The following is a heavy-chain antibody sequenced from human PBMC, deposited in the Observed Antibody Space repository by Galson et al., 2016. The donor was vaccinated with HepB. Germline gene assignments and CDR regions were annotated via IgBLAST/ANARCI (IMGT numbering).Heavy chain of an antibody. J-gene: IGHJ3*02. CDR2: IHYSGSS. CDR1: DDSISNYY. V-gene: IGHV4-59*01. CDR3: ARWGTYSEKHAFDI. Sequence: LSLTCTVFDDSISNYYWNWIRQPPGKGLEWIGYIHYSGSSRCNPPLKSRVTISVDTSKNQFSLRLSSVTAADTAVYYCARWGTYSEKHAFDIWGQGTMVTVSS. D-gene: IGHD3-16*01.